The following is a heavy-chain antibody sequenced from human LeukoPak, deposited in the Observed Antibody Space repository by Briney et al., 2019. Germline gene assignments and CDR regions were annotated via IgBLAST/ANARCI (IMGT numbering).Heavy chain of an antibody. CDR1: GFTFSSYA. J-gene: IGHJ4*02. CDR3: ARDKSIVGATGTFDY. V-gene: IGHV3-30-3*01. Sequence: GRSLRLSCAASGFTFSSYAMHWVRQAPGKGLEWVAVISYDGSNKYYADSVKGRFTISRDNSKNTLYLQMNSLRAEDTAVYYCARDKSIVGATGTFDYWGQGTLVTVSS. D-gene: IGHD1-26*01. CDR2: ISYDGSNK.